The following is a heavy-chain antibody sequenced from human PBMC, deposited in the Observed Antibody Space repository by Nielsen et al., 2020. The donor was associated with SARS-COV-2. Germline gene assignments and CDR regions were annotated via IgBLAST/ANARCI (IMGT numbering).Heavy chain of an antibody. CDR1: GYTFSSYA. CDR3: ARIYDSSGYQNYFDY. V-gene: IGHV1-69*04. J-gene: IGHJ4*02. D-gene: IGHD3-22*01. CDR2: IIPILGIA. Sequence: SVKVSCKASGYTFSSYAISWVRQAPGQGLEWMGRIIPILGIANYAQKFQGRVTITADKSTSTAYMELSSLRSEDTAVYYCARIYDSSGYQNYFDYWGQGTLVTVSS.